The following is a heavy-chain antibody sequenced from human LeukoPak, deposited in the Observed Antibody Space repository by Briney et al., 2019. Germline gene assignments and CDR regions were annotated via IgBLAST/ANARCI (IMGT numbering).Heavy chain of an antibody. J-gene: IGHJ6*02. CDR2: INHSGST. D-gene: IGHD3-16*01. CDR1: GGSFSGYY. V-gene: IGHV4-34*01. CDR3: ASIFEDYDNSGDYYYYYGMDV. Sequence: SETLSLTCAVYGGSFSGYYWSWIRQPPGKGLEWIGEINHSGSTNYNPSLKSRVTISVDTSKNQFSLKLSSVTAADTAVYYCASIFEDYDNSGDYYYYYGMDVWGQGTTVTVSS.